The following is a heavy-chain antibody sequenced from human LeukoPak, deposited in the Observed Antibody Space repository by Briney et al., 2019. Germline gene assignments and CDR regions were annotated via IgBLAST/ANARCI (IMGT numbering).Heavy chain of an antibody. CDR1: GFAVSSNY. V-gene: IGHV3-53*04. CDR3: ARVPLHPTISHFDY. CDR2: IYNDGRT. D-gene: IGHD1-14*01. Sequence: GGSLRLSCAASGFAVSSNYMSWVRQAPGRGLEWVSVIYNDGRTFYADSVKGRFTMSRHNSQNALFLQMDSLRAEDTAVYYCARVPLHPTISHFDYWGQGTLVTVSS. J-gene: IGHJ4*02.